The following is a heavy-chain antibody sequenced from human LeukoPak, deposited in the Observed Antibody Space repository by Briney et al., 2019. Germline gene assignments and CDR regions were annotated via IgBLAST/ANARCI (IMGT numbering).Heavy chain of an antibody. CDR2: IIPILGIA. D-gene: IGHD2-15*01. V-gene: IGHV1-69*04. CDR1: GGTFSSYA. CDR3: ASSSSQVGYCSGGSCPYWFDP. Sequence: ASVKVSCKASGGTFSSYAISWVRQAPGQGLEWIGRIIPILGIANYAQKFQGRVTITADKSTSTAYMELSSLRSEDTAVYYCASSSSQVGYCSGGSCPYWFDPWGQGTLVTVSS. J-gene: IGHJ5*02.